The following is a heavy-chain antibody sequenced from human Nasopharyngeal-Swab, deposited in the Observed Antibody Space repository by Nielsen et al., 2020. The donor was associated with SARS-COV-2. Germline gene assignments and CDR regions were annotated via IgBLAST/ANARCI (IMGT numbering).Heavy chain of an antibody. V-gene: IGHV4-4*02. CDR2: IYHSGST. CDR3: ARVGEAFDI. J-gene: IGHJ3*02. D-gene: IGHD3-10*01. Sequence: WIRQPPGKGLEWIGEIYHSGSTNYNPSLKSRVTISVDKSKNQFPLKLSSVTAADTAVYYCARVGEAFDIWGQGTMVTVSS.